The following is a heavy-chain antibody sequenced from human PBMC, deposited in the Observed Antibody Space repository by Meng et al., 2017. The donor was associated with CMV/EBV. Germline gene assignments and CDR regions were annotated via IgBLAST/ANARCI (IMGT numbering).Heavy chain of an antibody. Sequence: GESLKISCAASGFTFSSYEMNWVRQAPGKGLEWVSYISSSYIYYADSVKGRFTISRDNAKNSLYLQMNSLRAEDTAVYYCAREGNGYGYQLLRTPYYFDYWGQGTLVTVSS. CDR3: AREGNGYGYQLLRTPYYFDY. D-gene: IGHD2-2*01. V-gene: IGHV3-21*05. CDR1: GFTFSSYE. CDR2: ISSSYI. J-gene: IGHJ4*02.